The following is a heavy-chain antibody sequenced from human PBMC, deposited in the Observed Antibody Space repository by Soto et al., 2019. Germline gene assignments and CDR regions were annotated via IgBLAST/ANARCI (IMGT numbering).Heavy chain of an antibody. Sequence: QVQQLESGPGLVKPWDTLSLTCTVSGAYVSDFSWSWIRQPAGKGLEWIGRITVNGITQYTPSFRSRVTMSMDTSRNQFSLNLQSETAADTALYYRARESGENWTYESHWGQGTLVTVSS. D-gene: IGHD1-7*01. CDR2: ITVNGIT. CDR1: GAYVSDFS. J-gene: IGHJ1*01. V-gene: IGHV4-4*07. CDR3: ARESGENWTYESH.